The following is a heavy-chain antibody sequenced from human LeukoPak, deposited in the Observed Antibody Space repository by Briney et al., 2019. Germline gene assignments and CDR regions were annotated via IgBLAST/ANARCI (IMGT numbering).Heavy chain of an antibody. D-gene: IGHD3-16*01. CDR1: GFSFKNYD. Sequence: PGGSLRLSCAASGFSFKNYDMHWVRQALGKGLEWVPVTSYDGSNKYYADSVKGRFTISRDNSKNTLYLQMNSLRAEDTAVYYCAKDYRALRLDDAFDIWGQGTMVTVSS. CDR2: TSYDGSNK. V-gene: IGHV3-30*18. J-gene: IGHJ3*02. CDR3: AKDYRALRLDDAFDI.